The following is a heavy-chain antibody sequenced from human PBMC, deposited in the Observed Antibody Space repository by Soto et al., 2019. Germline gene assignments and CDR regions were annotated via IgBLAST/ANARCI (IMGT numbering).Heavy chain of an antibody. Sequence: SETLSLTCTVSGGSISSYYWSWIRQPPGKGLEWIGYIYYSGSTNYNPSLKSRVTISADTSKNQFSLKLSSVTAADTAVYYCARGIGYCSSTSCLRDTWFDPWGQGTLVTVSS. V-gene: IGHV4-59*01. D-gene: IGHD2-2*01. J-gene: IGHJ5*02. CDR1: GGSISSYY. CDR2: IYYSGST. CDR3: ARGIGYCSSTSCLRDTWFDP.